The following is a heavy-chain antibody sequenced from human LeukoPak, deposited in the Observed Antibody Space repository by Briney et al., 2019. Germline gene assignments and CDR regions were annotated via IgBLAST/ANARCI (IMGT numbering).Heavy chain of an antibody. CDR2: IKSKTDGGTT. CDR1: GFTFSSYE. Sequence: PGGSLRLSCAASGFTFSSYEMNWVRQAPGKGLEWVGRIKSKTDGGTTDYAAPVKGRFTISREDSKNTLYLQMNSLRAEDTAVYYCAKEYWGGATPFDYWGQGTLVTVSS. V-gene: IGHV3-15*01. CDR3: AKEYWGGATPFDY. J-gene: IGHJ4*02. D-gene: IGHD1-26*01.